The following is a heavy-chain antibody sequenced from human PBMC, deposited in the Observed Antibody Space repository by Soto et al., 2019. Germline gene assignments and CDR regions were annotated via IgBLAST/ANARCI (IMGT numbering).Heavy chain of an antibody. J-gene: IGHJ6*02. CDR1: GGSISSSSYY. CDR2: IYYSGST. Sequence: SETLSLTCTVSGGSISSSSYYWCWIRQPPGKGLEWIGSIYYSGSTYYNPSLKSRVTISVDTSKNQLSLKLSSVTAADTAVYYCARWVYDFWSGYYWSGMDVWGQGTTVTVSS. D-gene: IGHD3-3*01. CDR3: ARWVYDFWSGYYWSGMDV. V-gene: IGHV4-39*01.